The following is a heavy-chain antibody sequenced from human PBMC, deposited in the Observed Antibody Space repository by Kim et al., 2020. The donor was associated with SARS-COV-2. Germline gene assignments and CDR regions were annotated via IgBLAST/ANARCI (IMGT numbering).Heavy chain of an antibody. Sequence: KVQGRVTMTRDTSTSTDYMELGSLRSEDTAVYYCARVRSGAATIDAFDIWGQGTMVTVSS. D-gene: IGHD1-26*01. CDR3: ARVRSGAATIDAFDI. V-gene: IGHV1-46*01. J-gene: IGHJ3*02.